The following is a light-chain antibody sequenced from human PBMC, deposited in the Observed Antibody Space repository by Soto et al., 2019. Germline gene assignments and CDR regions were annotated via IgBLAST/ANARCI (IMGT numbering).Light chain of an antibody. J-gene: IGLJ1*01. CDR2: EVS. CDR1: SSDVGGHNY. Sequence: QSALTQPPSASGSPGQSVTISCTGTSSDVGGHNYVSWYQQHPGKAPKLMMYEVSNRPLGVSNRFSASKSGNTASLIISGLQADDEADYFCSSYRSTTTFGVFGTGTKLTVL. CDR3: SSYRSTTTFGV. V-gene: IGLV2-14*01.